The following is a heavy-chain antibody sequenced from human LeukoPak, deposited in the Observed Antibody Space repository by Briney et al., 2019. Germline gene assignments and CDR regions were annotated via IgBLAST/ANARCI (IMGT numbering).Heavy chain of an antibody. CDR2: ISYDAKSS. D-gene: IGHD3-22*01. J-gene: IGHJ6*03. Sequence: GGALRLSCAASGFTFSSYAMHWVRQVPGKGLEWVAVISYDAKSSYHVDSVKGRFTISRDNSKNTLFLQMDSLRAEDTAVYYCAKDGGNYYDIGGHYLMRSYMDVWGKGTTVTVSS. CDR3: AKDGGNYYDIGGHYLMRSYMDV. V-gene: IGHV3-30*18. CDR1: GFTFSSYA.